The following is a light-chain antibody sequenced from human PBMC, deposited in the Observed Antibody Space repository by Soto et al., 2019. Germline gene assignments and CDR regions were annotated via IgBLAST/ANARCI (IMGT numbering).Light chain of an antibody. J-gene: IGLJ2*01. CDR1: SSNIGAGYD. CDR2: GNS. Sequence: QSVLTQPPSVSGAPGQRVTISCTGSSSNIGAGYDVHWYQQLPGTAPKLLIYGNSNRPSGVPDRFSGSKSGTSASLAITGLQDEDEADYYCQSYDGSMSGSIFGGGTKLTVL. V-gene: IGLV1-40*01. CDR3: QSYDGSMSGSI.